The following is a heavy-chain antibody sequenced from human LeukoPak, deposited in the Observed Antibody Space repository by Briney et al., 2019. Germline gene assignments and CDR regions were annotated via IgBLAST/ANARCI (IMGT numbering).Heavy chain of an antibody. CDR3: ARVLFSSYVGSLTQYEDPKTFMGRPFDH. CDR1: GYTFTGYY. Sequence: GASVKVSCKASGYTFTGYYMHWVRQAPGQGLEWMGWINPNSGGTNYAQKFQGWVTMTRDTSISTAYMELSRLRSDDTAVYYCARVLFSSYVGSLTQYEDPKTFMGRPFDHWGPGTVVTVSS. J-gene: IGHJ4*02. CDR2: INPNSGGT. V-gene: IGHV1-2*04. D-gene: IGHD3-10*02.